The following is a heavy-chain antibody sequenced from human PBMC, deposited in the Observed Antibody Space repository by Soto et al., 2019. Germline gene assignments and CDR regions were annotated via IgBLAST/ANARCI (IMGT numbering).Heavy chain of an antibody. J-gene: IGHJ4*02. D-gene: IGHD3-16*01. V-gene: IGHV3-74*01. CDR1: GFTFSTYW. CDR3: TRGMGGRGGY. CDR2: INEDGSTI. Sequence: EVQLVESGGGLVQPGGSLRLSCAASGFTFSTYWMHWVRQAPGKGLVWVSRINEDGSTINYADSVKGRFTISRDNAKNTLDLKVTRRRAEDTVGYYWTRGMGGRGGYWGQGTLVTVSS.